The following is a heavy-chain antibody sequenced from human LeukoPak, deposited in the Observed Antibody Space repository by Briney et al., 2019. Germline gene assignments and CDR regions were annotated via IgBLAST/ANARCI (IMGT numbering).Heavy chain of an antibody. D-gene: IGHD3-22*01. CDR1: GYTFTSYG. Sequence: ASVKVSCKASGYTFTSYGISWVRQAPGQGLEWMGWISAYNGNTNYAQKLQGRVTMTTDTSTSTAYMELRSLGSDDTAVYYCARAGLYYYDSSGYGAGSYWGQGTLVTVSS. J-gene: IGHJ4*02. V-gene: IGHV1-18*01. CDR3: ARAGLYYYDSSGYGAGSY. CDR2: ISAYNGNT.